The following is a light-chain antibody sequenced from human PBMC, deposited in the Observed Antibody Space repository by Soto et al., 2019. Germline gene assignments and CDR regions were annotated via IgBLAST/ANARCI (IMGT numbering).Light chain of an antibody. CDR1: QTVDSAY. CDR3: QQYGNSPLYS. V-gene: IGKV3-20*01. CDR2: GAS. Sequence: DIVLTQSPGTLSLSPGERATLSCRASQTVDSAYLAWYQQRPGQPPRLLIYGASNRATGVPGRFGGSGSGTDFNLTISRLETEDFAVYYCQQYGNSPLYSFGQGTKLEIK. J-gene: IGKJ2*03.